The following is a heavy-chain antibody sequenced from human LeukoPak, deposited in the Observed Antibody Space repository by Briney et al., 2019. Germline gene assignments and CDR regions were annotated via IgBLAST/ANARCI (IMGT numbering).Heavy chain of an antibody. D-gene: IGHD1-26*01. CDR3: ARGITGRNDY. Sequence: SQTLSLTCAISGDSVSSNSAAWNWVRQSPSRGLEWLGRTYYRSKWYNEYADSVKSRITINPDTSKNQFSLHLNSVTPGDTAVYYYARGITGRNDYWGQGTLVTVSS. CDR2: TYYRSKWYN. J-gene: IGHJ4*02. CDR1: GDSVSSNSAA. V-gene: IGHV6-1*01.